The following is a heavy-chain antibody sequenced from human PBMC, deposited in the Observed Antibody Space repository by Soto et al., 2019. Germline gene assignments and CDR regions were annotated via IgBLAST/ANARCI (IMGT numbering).Heavy chain of an antibody. CDR1: GFTFSYYG. CDR2: ISSSGIII. D-gene: IGHD6-13*01. V-gene: IGHV3-48*02. Sequence: EVQLVESGGGLVQPGGSLRLSCTTPGFTFSYYGMNWVRQAPGKGLEWVSYISSSGIIIYYADSVKGRFTNSRDNDKNFLYLEMNSLREEDTAMYYCPSRQLALDHWGQGTPVTVSS. J-gene: IGHJ1*01. CDR3: PSRQLALDH.